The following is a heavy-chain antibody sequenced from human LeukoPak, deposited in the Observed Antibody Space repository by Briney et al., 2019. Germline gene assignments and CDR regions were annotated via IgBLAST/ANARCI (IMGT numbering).Heavy chain of an antibody. Sequence: PGGSLRLSCAASGFTFGSYAMHWVRQAPGKGLEGVAFIRYDGSNKYYADSVKGRFTISRDNSKNTLYLQMNSLRAEDTAVYYCAKDNSPAAAGPYYYYYMDVWGKGTTVTISS. D-gene: IGHD6-13*01. CDR2: IRYDGSNK. CDR3: AKDNSPAAAGPYYYYYMDV. V-gene: IGHV3-30*02. J-gene: IGHJ6*03. CDR1: GFTFGSYA.